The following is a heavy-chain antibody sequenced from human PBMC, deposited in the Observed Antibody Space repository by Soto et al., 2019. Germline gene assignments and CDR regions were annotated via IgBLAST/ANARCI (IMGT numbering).Heavy chain of an antibody. J-gene: IGHJ4*02. D-gene: IGHD3-10*01. Sequence: QVQLQQWGAGLLKPSETLSLTCAVYGGSFSGYYWSWIRQPPGKGLEWIGEINHSGSTNYNPSLKSRVTISVDPSKNQFSRKLSSVTAADTAVYYCARRGGSGSYWGYWGQGTLVTVSS. CDR1: GGSFSGYY. CDR2: INHSGST. V-gene: IGHV4-34*01. CDR3: ARRGGSGSYWGY.